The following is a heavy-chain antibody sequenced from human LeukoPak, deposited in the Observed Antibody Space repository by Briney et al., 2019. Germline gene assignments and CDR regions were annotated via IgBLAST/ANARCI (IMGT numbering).Heavy chain of an antibody. Sequence: ASVKVSCKASGYTFIDNYMHWVRQAPGQGLEWMGIINPSGGSTSYAQKFQGRVTMTRDTSTSTVYMELSSLRSEDTAVYYCARVPGVGYCSSTSCYSSGMDVWGQGTTVTVSS. CDR1: GYTFIDNY. V-gene: IGHV1-46*01. CDR3: ARVPGVGYCSSTSCYSSGMDV. CDR2: INPSGGST. J-gene: IGHJ6*02. D-gene: IGHD2-2*01.